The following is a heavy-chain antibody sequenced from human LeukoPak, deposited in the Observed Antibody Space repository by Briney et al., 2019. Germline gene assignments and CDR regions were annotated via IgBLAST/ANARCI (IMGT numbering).Heavy chain of an antibody. J-gene: IGHJ5*02. CDR3: VRQPPGVYDTTQNWFDP. Sequence: KVSCKASGGTFSSYAITWVRQVPGKGLEWMGRIAPSDSYTNYNPSFEGHVTMSVEKSITTVYLQWSSLKASDTAMYYCVRQPPGVYDTTQNWFDPWGQGTLVTVSS. V-gene: IGHV5-10-1*01. CDR2: IAPSDSYT. D-gene: IGHD3-22*01. CDR1: GGTFSSYA.